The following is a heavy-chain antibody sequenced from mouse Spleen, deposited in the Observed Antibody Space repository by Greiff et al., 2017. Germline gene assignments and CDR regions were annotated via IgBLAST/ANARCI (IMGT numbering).Heavy chain of an antibody. CDR2: INPSTGGT. J-gene: IGHJ4*01. Sequence: VQLQQSGPELVKPGASVKISCKASGYSFTGYYMNWVKQSPEKSLEWIGEINPSTGGTTYNQKFKAKATLTVDKSSSTAYMQLKSLTSEDSAVYYCARSGGYDDGNAMDYWGQGTSVTVSS. V-gene: IGHV1-42*01. CDR3: ARSGGYDDGNAMDY. CDR1: GYSFTGYY. D-gene: IGHD2-2*01.